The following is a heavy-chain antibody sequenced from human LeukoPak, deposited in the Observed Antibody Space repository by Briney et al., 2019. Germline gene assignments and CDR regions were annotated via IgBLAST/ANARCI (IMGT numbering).Heavy chain of an antibody. CDR2: ISKSGDNT. D-gene: IGHD3-10*01. CDR3: AKAGANWFDP. J-gene: IGHJ5*02. V-gene: IGHV3-23*01. Sequence: PGGSLRLSCAASGFTFSSYAMSWVRQGPGKGLQWVSTISKSGDNTYYADSVKGRFTISRDNSKNTLYLQMSSLRAEDTAVYYCAKAGANWFDPWGQGTLVTVSS. CDR1: GFTFSSYA.